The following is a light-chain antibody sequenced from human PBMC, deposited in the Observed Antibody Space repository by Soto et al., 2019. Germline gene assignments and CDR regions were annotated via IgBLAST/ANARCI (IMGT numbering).Light chain of an antibody. Sequence: IVLTQSPATLSLSPGERATLSCRASQSVTTYLAWYQQKPGQAPRLLIYDAWKRATGIPARFSGSGSGTDFTLTISSLDPEDVAVYYCQQRSNLPLTFGGVTKV. CDR3: QQRSNLPLT. V-gene: IGKV3-11*01. CDR1: QSVTTY. J-gene: IGKJ4*01. CDR2: DAW.